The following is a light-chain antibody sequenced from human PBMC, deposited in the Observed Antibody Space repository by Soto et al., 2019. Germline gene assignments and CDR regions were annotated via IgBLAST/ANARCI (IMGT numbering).Light chain of an antibody. Sequence: EIVLTQSPATLSLSPGERATLSCRASQSVSSYLAWYQQKPGQAPRLLIYDASNRATGIPARFSGSGSGTDFTLTISSLEPEDFAVYYCQQRAKWPSTFGPGTKLE. CDR1: QSVSSY. CDR2: DAS. J-gene: IGKJ2*02. V-gene: IGKV3-11*01. CDR3: QQRAKWPST.